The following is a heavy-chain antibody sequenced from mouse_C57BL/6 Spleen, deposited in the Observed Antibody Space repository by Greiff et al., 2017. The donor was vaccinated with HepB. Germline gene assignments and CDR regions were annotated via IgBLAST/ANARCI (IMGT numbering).Heavy chain of an antibody. CDR2: INPNNGGT. CDR3: ERSVYDYGNYFDY. Sequence: EVQLQQSGPELVKPGASVKISCKASGYTFTDYYMNWVKQSHGKSLEWIGDINPNNGGTSYNQKFKGKATLTVDNSSSTAYMALRSLTSEDSAVYYCERSVYDYGNYFDYWGQGTTLTVSS. J-gene: IGHJ2*01. CDR1: GYTFTDYY. V-gene: IGHV1-26*01. D-gene: IGHD2-4*01.